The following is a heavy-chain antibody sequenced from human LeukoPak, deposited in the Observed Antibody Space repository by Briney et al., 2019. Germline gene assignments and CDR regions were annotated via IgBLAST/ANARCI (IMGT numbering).Heavy chain of an antibody. D-gene: IGHD6-19*01. Sequence: GGPLRLSCAASGFTVSSNYMSWVRQAPGKGLEWVSLIYSGGTTYSADSVRGRFTISRDNSKNTLYLQMSSLRAEDTAVYYCARGIGWYDYWGQGALVTVSS. V-gene: IGHV3-53*01. CDR2: IYSGGTT. CDR1: GFTVSSNY. CDR3: ARGIGWYDY. J-gene: IGHJ4*02.